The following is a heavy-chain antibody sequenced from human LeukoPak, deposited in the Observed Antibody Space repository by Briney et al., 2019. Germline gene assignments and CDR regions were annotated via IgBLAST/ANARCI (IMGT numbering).Heavy chain of an antibody. D-gene: IGHD3-3*01. CDR2: IYTSGST. CDR1: GGSISSGSYY. V-gene: IGHV4-61*02. J-gene: IGHJ5*02. CDR3: ARDRTQNYDFWSGYYLDSFDP. Sequence: SQTLSLTCTVSGGSISSGSYYWSWIRQPAGKGLEWIGRIYTSGSTNYNPSLKSRVTISVDTSKNQFSLKLSSVTAADTAVYYCARDRTQNYDFWSGYYLDSFDPWGQGTLVTVSS.